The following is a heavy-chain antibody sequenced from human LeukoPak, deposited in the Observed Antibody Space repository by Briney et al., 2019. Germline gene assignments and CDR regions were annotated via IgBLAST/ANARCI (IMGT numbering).Heavy chain of an antibody. CDR2: INPSGGFT. CDR1: GYTFTSHY. Sequence: ASVKLSCKASGYTFTSHYMHWVRQAPGQGLEWMGMINPSGGFTIYTPWLQGRVRMTRDASTSTIYMELTSLRSDDTAVYYCARAHYAGGAFDVWDQVTMLSVSS. V-gene: IGHV1-46*01. D-gene: IGHD2-2*01. CDR3: ARAHYAGGAFDV. J-gene: IGHJ3*01.